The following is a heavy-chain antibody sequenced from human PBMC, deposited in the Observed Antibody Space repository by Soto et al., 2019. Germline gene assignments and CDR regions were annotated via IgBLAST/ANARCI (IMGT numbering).Heavy chain of an antibody. Sequence: GGSLRLSCQASGFNFDNYGMHWVRQAPGKGLEWVAVITYDGSFQYYADSVKGRFTISRDNSKNTLSLHLNTLKPEDTAVYHCAKDPVGGTFYTTLAFWGHGTLVTVSS. J-gene: IGHJ4*01. CDR2: ITYDGSFQ. CDR1: GFNFDNYG. V-gene: IGHV3-30*18. CDR3: AKDPVGGTFYTTLAF. D-gene: IGHD1-7*01.